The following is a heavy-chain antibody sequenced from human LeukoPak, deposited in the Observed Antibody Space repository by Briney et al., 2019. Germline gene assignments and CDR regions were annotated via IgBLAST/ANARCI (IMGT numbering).Heavy chain of an antibody. D-gene: IGHD3-10*01. V-gene: IGHV1-18*01. CDR1: GYTFTNYD. J-gene: IGHJ4*02. CDR3: ARARPLVQFGSGSYTSVRPDY. Sequence: GASVKVSCKTSGYTFTNYDISWVRQAPGQGLEWMGWISAYNGNTNYAQNLQGRVTMTTDTSTSTAYMELRSLRSDDTAVYYCARARPLVQFGSGSYTSVRPDYWGQGTLVTVSS. CDR2: ISAYNGNT.